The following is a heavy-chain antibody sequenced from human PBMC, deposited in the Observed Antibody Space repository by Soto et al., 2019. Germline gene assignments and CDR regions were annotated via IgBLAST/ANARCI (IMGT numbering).Heavy chain of an antibody. Sequence: GGSLRLSCAASGFTFSSYGMHWVRQAPGKGLEWVAVIWYDGSNKYYADSVKGRFTISRDNSKNTLYLQMNSLRAEDTAVYYCARAGSWPSQLVPYYYHGMDVWGQGTTVTVSS. CDR2: IWYDGSNK. V-gene: IGHV3-33*01. D-gene: IGHD6-6*01. CDR3: ARAGSWPSQLVPYYYHGMDV. CDR1: GFTFSSYG. J-gene: IGHJ6*02.